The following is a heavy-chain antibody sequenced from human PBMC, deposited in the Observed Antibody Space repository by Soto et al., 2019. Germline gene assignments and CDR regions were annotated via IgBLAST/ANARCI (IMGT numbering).Heavy chain of an antibody. CDR2: IYHSGST. Sequence: SQTLSLTCALSGGSISSSNWWSWVRQPPGKGLEWIGEIYHSGSTNYNPSRKSRVTISVDKSKNQFSLKLSSVTAADTAVYYCARDLRAVAGTSDLNYWGQGTLVTVSS. V-gene: IGHV4-4*02. CDR3: ARDLRAVAGTSDLNY. D-gene: IGHD6-19*01. J-gene: IGHJ4*02. CDR1: GGSISSSNW.